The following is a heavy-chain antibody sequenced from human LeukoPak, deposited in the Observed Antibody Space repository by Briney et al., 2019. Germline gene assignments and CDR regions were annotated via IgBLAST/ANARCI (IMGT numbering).Heavy chain of an antibody. V-gene: IGHV3-53*01. CDR1: VFTGSSNY. J-gene: IGHJ4*02. CDR2: IYRGGST. Sequence: GVSLRLSCAASVFTGSSNYKSWARHATGEGLVWVSVIYRGGSTYYADSVKGRFTIPRDDSKNTLYLQMNSLRAEDTAVYYCARGSRPTFSSSWYFDYWGQGNLVTVSS. CDR3: ARGSRPTFSSSWYFDY. D-gene: IGHD6-13*01.